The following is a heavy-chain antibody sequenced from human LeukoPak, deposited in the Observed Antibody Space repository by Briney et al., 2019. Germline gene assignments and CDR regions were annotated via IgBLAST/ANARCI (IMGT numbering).Heavy chain of an antibody. CDR2: ISGSGGST. J-gene: IGHJ4*02. CDR3: AKYRKRGYSGYGFDY. V-gene: IGHV3-23*01. D-gene: IGHD5-12*01. CDR1: GFTFSSYA. Sequence: GGSLRLSCAACGFTFSSYAMSWVRQAPGKGLEWVSAISGSGGSTYYADSVKGRFTISRDNSKNTLSLQMNSLRAQDTAVYYCAKYRKRGYSGYGFDYWGQGTLDTVSS.